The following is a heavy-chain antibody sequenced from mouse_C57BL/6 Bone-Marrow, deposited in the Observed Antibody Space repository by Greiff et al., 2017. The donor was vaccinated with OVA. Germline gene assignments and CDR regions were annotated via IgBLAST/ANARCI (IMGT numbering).Heavy chain of an antibody. V-gene: IGHV5-17*01. D-gene: IGHD1-1*01. J-gene: IGHJ1*03. CDR1: GFTFSDYG. CDR3: ARRDYYGIWYFDV. Sequence: DVMLVESGGGLVKPGGSLKLSCAASGFTFSDYGMHWVRQAPEKGLEWVAYISSGSSTIYYADTVKGRFTISRDNAKNTLFLQMTSLRSEDTAMYYCARRDYYGIWYFDVWGTGTTVTVSS. CDR2: ISSGSSTI.